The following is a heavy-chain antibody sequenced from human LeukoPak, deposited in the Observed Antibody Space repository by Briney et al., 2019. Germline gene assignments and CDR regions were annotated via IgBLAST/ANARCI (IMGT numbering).Heavy chain of an antibody. CDR3: ARSPGKWELRRYFDY. D-gene: IGHD1-26*01. J-gene: IGHJ4*02. CDR1: GYTFTSYG. Sequence: ASVKVSCKASGYTFTSYGISWVRQAPGQGLEWMGWISAYNGNTNYAQKLQGRVTMTTDTSTSTAYMELRSLRSDDTAVYYCARSPGKWELRRYFDYWGQGTLVTVSS. CDR2: ISAYNGNT. V-gene: IGHV1-18*01.